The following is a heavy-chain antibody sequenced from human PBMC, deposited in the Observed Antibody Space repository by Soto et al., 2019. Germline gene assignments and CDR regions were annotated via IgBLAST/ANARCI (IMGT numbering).Heavy chain of an antibody. CDR3: AKEGDYGDYAGENYFDS. J-gene: IGHJ4*02. CDR1: GFTFFAYW. V-gene: IGHV3-74*01. D-gene: IGHD4-17*01. Sequence: EVQLVESGGGLVQPGGSLRLSCAASGFTFFAYWIHWVRQVPGKGLEWVSGIKSDGSNTSYADSVRGRFTISRDNSKNTVYLQMNSLTAEDTAVYYGAKEGDYGDYAGENYFDSWGQGSLVTVSS. CDR2: IKSDGSNT.